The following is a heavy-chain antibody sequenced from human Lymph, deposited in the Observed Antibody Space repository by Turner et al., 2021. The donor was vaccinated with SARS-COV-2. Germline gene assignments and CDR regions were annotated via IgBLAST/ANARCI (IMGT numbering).Heavy chain of an antibody. D-gene: IGHD2-2*01. Sequence: QMQLVQSGAEVNKPGSSVNVSCKASGGIFSSFGISWERQAPGQGLECMGGIIPIFGTAHHTRKFQSRVTITADESTNTADMELSSLRSEDTAVYNCARDLSPNRVVVVTAARSRYYNGMDVWGQGTTVTVSS. J-gene: IGHJ6*02. CDR3: ARDLSPNRVVVVTAARSRYYNGMDV. CDR1: GGIFSSFG. CDR2: IIPIFGTA. V-gene: IGHV1-69*01.